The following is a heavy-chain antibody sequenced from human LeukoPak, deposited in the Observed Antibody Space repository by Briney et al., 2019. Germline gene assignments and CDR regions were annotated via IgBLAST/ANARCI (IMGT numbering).Heavy chain of an antibody. CDR3: ARGEFGENY. J-gene: IGHJ4*02. CDR1: GGSISSSNW. D-gene: IGHD3-10*01. CDR2: IYYSGST. Sequence: PSETLSLTCAVSGGSISSSNWWSWVRQPPGKGLEWIGSIYYSGSTYYNPSLKSRVTISVDTSKNQFSLKLSSVTAADTAVYYCARGEFGENYWGQGTLVTVSS. V-gene: IGHV4-4*02.